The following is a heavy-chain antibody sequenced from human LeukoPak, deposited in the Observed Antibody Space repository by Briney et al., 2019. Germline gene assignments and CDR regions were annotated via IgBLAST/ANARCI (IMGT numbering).Heavy chain of an antibody. Sequence: EASVTVSCKASGYTFTSYYMHWVRQAPGQGLEWMGLINPSGGSTSYAQKFQGRVTMTRDTSTSTVYMELSSLRSEDTAVYYCARGPHYGDSTLYYFDYWGQGTLVTVSS. V-gene: IGHV1-46*01. CDR3: ARGPHYGDSTLYYFDY. CDR1: GYTFTSYY. J-gene: IGHJ4*02. CDR2: INPSGGST. D-gene: IGHD4-17*01.